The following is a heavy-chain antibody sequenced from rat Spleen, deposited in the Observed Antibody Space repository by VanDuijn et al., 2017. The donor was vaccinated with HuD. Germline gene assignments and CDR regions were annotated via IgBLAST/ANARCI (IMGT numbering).Heavy chain of an antibody. J-gene: IGHJ2*01. CDR3: ARPTTGIPFNY. CDR2: ISHDDPNT. D-gene: IGHD1-9*01. V-gene: IGHV5-7*01. Sequence: EVQLVESGGVLVQPGRSLKLSCAASGFTFSDYYMAWVRQAPTKGLEWVATISHDDPNTYYRDSVKGRFTISRDNAKSTLYLQLDSLMSEDTAIYYGARPTTGIPFNYWGQGVMVTVSS. CDR1: GFTFSDYY.